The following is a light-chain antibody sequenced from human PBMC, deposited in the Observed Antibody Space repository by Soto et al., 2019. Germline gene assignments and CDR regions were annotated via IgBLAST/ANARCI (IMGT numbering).Light chain of an antibody. V-gene: IGLV2-18*01. CDR1: SSDVGSYNR. CDR2: EVS. Sequence: QSALTQPPSVSGSPGQSVTISCTGTSSDVGSYNRVSWYQQPPGTAPKLMIYEVSNRPSGVPDRFSGSKSGNTASLTISGRQDEADADYDCSIYTSRSTLVFGGGTKGTVL. CDR3: SIYTSRSTLV. J-gene: IGLJ2*01.